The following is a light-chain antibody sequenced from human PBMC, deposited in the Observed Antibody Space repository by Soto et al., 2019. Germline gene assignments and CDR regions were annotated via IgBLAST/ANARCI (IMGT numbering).Light chain of an antibody. J-gene: IGKJ2*01. Sequence: DIQMTQSPSSLSASGGDRVTITCRASQSITYWLAWYQQKPGRAPKLLIYDVFNLQSGVPSRFSGSGSGTEFALTISSLQPDDSATYYCQQYHSFSFTFGQGTKLEIK. CDR2: DVF. CDR1: QSITYW. V-gene: IGKV1-5*01. CDR3: QQYHSFSFT.